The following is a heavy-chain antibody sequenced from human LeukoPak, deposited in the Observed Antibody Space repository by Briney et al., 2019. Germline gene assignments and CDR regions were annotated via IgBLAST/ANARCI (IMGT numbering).Heavy chain of an antibody. CDR1: GGTFSSYA. CDR3: ARVRNLVAAAGTRWSPFDY. D-gene: IGHD6-13*01. CDR2: IIPIFGTA. J-gene: IGHJ4*02. Sequence: SVKVSCKASGGTFSSYAISWVRQAPGQGLEWMGGIIPIFGTANYAQKFQGRVTITADESTSTAYLELSSMRSEDTAVYYCARVRNLVAAAGTRWSPFDYWGQGTLVTVSS. V-gene: IGHV1-69*13.